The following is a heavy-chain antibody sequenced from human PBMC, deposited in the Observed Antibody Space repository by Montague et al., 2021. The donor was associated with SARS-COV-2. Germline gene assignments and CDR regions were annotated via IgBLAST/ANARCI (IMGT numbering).Heavy chain of an antibody. Sequence: SETLSLTCTVSGGSISSSSNYCGWIRQPPGKGLEWIGSIYYSGSTXYNSSLKSRVTISVDTSKNQFSLKLNSVTAADTAVSYCARLVWCGELASVNWFDPWGQGTLVTVSS. CDR1: GGSISSSSNY. CDR2: IYYSGST. V-gene: IGHV4-39*01. D-gene: IGHD3-10*01. CDR3: ARLVWCGELASVNWFDP. J-gene: IGHJ5*02.